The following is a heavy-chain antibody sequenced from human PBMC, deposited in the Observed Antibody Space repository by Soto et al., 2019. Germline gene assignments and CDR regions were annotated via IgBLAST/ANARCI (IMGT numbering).Heavy chain of an antibody. D-gene: IGHD1-26*01. CDR3: ARAPNSGSYSDY. V-gene: IGHV3-30-3*01. CDR2: ISYDGSNK. Sequence: QVQLVESGGGVVQPGRSLRLSCAASGFTFSSYAMHWVRQAPGKGLEWVAVISYDGSNKYYADSVKGRFTISRDNSKNTLYLQMNSLRAEDTAMYYCARAPNSGSYSDYWGQGTLVTVSS. CDR1: GFTFSSYA. J-gene: IGHJ4*02.